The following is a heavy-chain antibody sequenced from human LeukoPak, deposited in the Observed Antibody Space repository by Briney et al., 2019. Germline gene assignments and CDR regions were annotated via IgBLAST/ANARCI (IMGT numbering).Heavy chain of an antibody. J-gene: IGHJ5*02. Sequence: GGTLRLSCEVSGFTFSTFGMNRLRQAPGKGLEWVSSFRGDGGSTYYAESVKGRFTISRDNSKNTVYLQMNNLRVEDTAIYYCAKDGYGSGGRWFDPWGQGTLVTVSS. D-gene: IGHD3-10*01. CDR3: AKDGYGSGGRWFDP. CDR2: FRGDGGST. V-gene: IGHV3-23*01. CDR1: GFTFSTFG.